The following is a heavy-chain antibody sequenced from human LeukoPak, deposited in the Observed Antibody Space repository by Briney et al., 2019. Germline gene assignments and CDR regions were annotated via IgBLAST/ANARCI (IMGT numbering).Heavy chain of an antibody. V-gene: IGHV3-74*01. CDR2: INSDGSST. D-gene: IGHD3-10*01. CDR1: GFTFSSYG. J-gene: IGHJ4*02. Sequence: PGGSLRLSCAASGFTFSSYGMHWVRQAPGKGLVWVSRINSDGSSTSYADSVKGRFTISRDNDKNTLYMQMNSLRAEDTDVYYCASRPEYYYGSGSYPDYWGQGTLVTVSS. CDR3: ASRPEYYYGSGSYPDY.